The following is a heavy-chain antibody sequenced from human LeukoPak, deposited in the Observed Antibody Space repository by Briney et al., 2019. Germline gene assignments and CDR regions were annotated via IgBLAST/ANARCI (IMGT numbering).Heavy chain of an antibody. V-gene: IGHV3-48*03. J-gene: IGHJ5*02. D-gene: IGHD3-22*01. Sequence: GGSLRLSCAASGFTFSSYEMNWVRQAPGKGLEWVSYISSSGSTIYYADSVRGRFTISRNNAKNSLYLQTNSLRAEDTAVYYCARDNYYYDSSGYYLISNWFDPWGQGTLVTVSS. CDR3: ARDNYYYDSSGYYLISNWFDP. CDR2: ISSSGSTI. CDR1: GFTFSSYE.